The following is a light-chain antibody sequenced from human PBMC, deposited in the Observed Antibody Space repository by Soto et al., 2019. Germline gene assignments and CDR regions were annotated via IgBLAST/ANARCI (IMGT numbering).Light chain of an antibody. CDR1: SSDVGTYNY. CDR3: TSSTRDTYLV. Sequence: QSALTQPASVSGSPGQSITISCTGTSSDVGTYNYVSRYQHHPGKAPKLIIYEFSNRPSGVSNRFSASKSGSTASRTISGLQAEDEADYQCTSSTRDTYLVFVNGKKVTV. J-gene: IGLJ1*01. CDR2: EFS. V-gene: IGLV2-14*01.